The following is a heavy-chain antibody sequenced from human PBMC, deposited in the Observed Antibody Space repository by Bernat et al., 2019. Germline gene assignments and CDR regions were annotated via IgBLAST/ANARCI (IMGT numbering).Heavy chain of an antibody. Sequence: EVQLVESGGGLVKPGGSLRLSCAASGFTFSNAWMSWVRQAPGKGLEWVGRIKSKTDGGTTDYAAPVKGRFTISRDDSKNTRYLQMNSLKTEDTAVYYCTTGGYPLTLSSVYYYGMDVWGQGTTVTVSS. CDR1: GFTFSNAW. CDR3: TTGGYPLTLSSVYYYGMDV. V-gene: IGHV3-15*01. CDR2: IKSKTDGGTT. J-gene: IGHJ6*02. D-gene: IGHD1-1*01.